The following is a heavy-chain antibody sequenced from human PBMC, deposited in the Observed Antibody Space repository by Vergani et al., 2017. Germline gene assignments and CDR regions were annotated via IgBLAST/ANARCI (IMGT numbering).Heavy chain of an antibody. CDR1: GFTFSSYA. V-gene: IGHV3-23*01. J-gene: IGHJ4*02. CDR3: AKDPLYDILTGYQEYYFDY. Sequence: EVQLLESGGGLVQPGGSLRLSCAASGFTFSSYAMSWVRQAPGKGLEWVSAISGSGCSTYYADSVKGRFTISRDNSKNTLYLQKNSLRAEDTAVYYCAKDPLYDILTGYQEYYFDYWGQGTLVTVSS. D-gene: IGHD3-9*01. CDR2: ISGSGCST.